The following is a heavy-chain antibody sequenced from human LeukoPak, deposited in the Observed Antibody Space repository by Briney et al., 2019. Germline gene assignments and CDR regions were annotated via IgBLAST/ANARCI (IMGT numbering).Heavy chain of an antibody. V-gene: IGHV3-30*02. D-gene: IGHD5-18*01. Sequence: GGSLRLSCAASGFTFSTYNMHWVRQAPGKGLEWVALKLSDESNKYHADSVKGRFTISRDNSKNALFLQMNSLRDEDTAVYYCAKDSGYSYGHGLDYWGQGTLVTVSS. J-gene: IGHJ4*02. CDR1: GFTFSTYN. CDR2: KLSDESNK. CDR3: AKDSGYSYGHGLDY.